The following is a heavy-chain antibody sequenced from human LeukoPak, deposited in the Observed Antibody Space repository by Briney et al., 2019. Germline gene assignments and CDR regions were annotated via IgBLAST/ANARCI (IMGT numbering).Heavy chain of an antibody. Sequence: VASVKVSCKVSGYTLTELSMHWVRQAPGKGLEWMGGFDPEDGETIYAQKFQGRVTMTEDTSTDTAYMELSSLRSEDTAVYYCARESGYDFWSGSKINWFDPWGQGTLVTVSS. CDR1: GYTLTELS. D-gene: IGHD3-3*01. J-gene: IGHJ5*02. CDR3: ARESGYDFWSGSKINWFDP. V-gene: IGHV1-24*01. CDR2: FDPEDGET.